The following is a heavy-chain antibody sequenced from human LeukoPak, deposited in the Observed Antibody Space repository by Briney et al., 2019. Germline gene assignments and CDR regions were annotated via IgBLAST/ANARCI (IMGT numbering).Heavy chain of an antibody. D-gene: IGHD3-16*02. CDR2: IYYSGST. V-gene: IGHV4-39*01. CDR3: ASTHYDYVWGSYRYRDDAFDI. J-gene: IGHJ3*02. CDR1: GGSISSSSYY. Sequence: PSETLSLTCTVSGGSISSSSYYWGWIRQPPGKGLEWIGSIYYSGSTYYNPSLKSRVTISVDTSKNQFSLKLSSVTAADTAVYYCASTHYDYVWGSYRYRDDAFDIWGQGTMVTVSS.